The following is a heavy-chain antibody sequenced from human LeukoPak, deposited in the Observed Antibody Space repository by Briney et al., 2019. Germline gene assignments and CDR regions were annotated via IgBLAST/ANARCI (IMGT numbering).Heavy chain of an antibody. V-gene: IGHV4-30-2*01. CDR3: ARGRPSPGSSWHEEKYYFDY. J-gene: IGHJ4*02. CDR2: IYHSGST. Sequence: SETLSLTCAASGGSISSGGYSWSWIRQPPGKGLEWIGYIYHSGSTYYNPSLKSRVTISVDRSKNQFSLKLSSVTAADTAVYYCARGRPSPGSSWHEEKYYFDYWGQGTLVTVSS. D-gene: IGHD6-13*01. CDR1: GGSISSGGYS.